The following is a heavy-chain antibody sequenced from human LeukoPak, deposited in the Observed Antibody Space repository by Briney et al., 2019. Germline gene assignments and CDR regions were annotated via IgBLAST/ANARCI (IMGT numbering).Heavy chain of an antibody. V-gene: IGHV3-66*04. CDR3: ARHQQWPEENWFDP. J-gene: IGHJ5*02. D-gene: IGHD6-19*01. CDR1: GFTVSSNY. Sequence: SGGSLRLSCAASGFTVSSNYMSWVRQAPGKGLEWVSVIYSGDNTYYADSVKGRFTISRDNSKNTLYLQMNSLRAEDTAVYYCARHQQWPEENWFDPWGQGTLVTVSS. CDR2: IYSGDNT.